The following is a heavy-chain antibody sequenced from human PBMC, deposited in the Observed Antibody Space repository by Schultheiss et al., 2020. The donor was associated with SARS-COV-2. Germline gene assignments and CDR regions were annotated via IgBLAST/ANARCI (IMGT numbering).Heavy chain of an antibody. Sequence: SETLSLTCTVSGGSISSGGYYWSWIRQHPGKGLEWIGYIYYSGSTYYNPSLKSRVTISVDTSKNQFSLKLSSVTAADTAVYYCAERASSGGYYYYGMDVWGQGTTVTVSS. J-gene: IGHJ6*02. CDR1: GGSISSGGYY. CDR3: AERASSGGYYYYGMDV. V-gene: IGHV4-61*08. CDR2: IYYSGST. D-gene: IGHD6-19*01.